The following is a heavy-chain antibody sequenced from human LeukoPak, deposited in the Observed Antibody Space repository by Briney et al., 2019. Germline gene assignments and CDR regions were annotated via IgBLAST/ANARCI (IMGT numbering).Heavy chain of an antibody. CDR3: AKDRPDY. CDR2: IGGDSGGI. Sequence: GGSLRLSCTASGFSFSDYAMTWVRQASGKGLEWVSVIGGDSGGIQYADSVKGRFTISRDNSKNTLYLQMNSLRAEDTAVYYCAKDRPDYWGQGTLVTVSS. J-gene: IGHJ4*02. V-gene: IGHV3-23*01. CDR1: GFSFSDYA.